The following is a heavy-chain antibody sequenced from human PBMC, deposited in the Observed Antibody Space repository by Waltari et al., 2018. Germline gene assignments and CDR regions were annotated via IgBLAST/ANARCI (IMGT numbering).Heavy chain of an antibody. D-gene: IGHD3-10*01. CDR2: IYHSGGT. CDR3: ARGRGSGRYYSALFDY. CDR1: GGSISSYY. V-gene: IGHV4-59*01. J-gene: IGHJ4*02. Sequence: QVQLQESGPGLVKTSAPLSLTCTVPGGSISSYYWSWIRQPPGEGLVWIGYIYHSGGTYYNPSLNGRVTISLDTSKNQISLQLNSVTAADTAMYYCARGRGSGRYYSALFDYWGQGTRLTVSS.